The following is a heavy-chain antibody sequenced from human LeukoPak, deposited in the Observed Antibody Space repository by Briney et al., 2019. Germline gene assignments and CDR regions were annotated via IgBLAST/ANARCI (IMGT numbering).Heavy chain of an antibody. V-gene: IGHV4-4*07. D-gene: IGHD6-13*01. CDR3: ARDLIFAAARDAFDI. CDR1: GGSISSYY. Sequence: PSETLSLTCTVSGGSISSYYWSRIRQPAGKGLEWIGRIYTSGSTNYNPSLKSRVTMSVDTSKNQFSLKLSSVTAADTAVYYCARDLIFAAARDAFDIWGQGTMVTVSS. J-gene: IGHJ3*02. CDR2: IYTSGST.